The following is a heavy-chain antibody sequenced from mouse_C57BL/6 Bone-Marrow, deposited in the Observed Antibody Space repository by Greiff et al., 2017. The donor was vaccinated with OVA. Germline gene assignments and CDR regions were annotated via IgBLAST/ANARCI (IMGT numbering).Heavy chain of an antibody. Sequence: QVQLQQSGAELVRPGTSVKVSCKASGYAFTNYLIEWVKQRPGQGLEWIGVINPGSGGTNYNEKFKGKATLTADKSSSTAYMQLSSLTSEDSAVYFCARGEDFWFAYWGQGTLVTVSA. J-gene: IGHJ3*01. V-gene: IGHV1-54*01. CDR1: GYAFTNYL. CDR3: ARGEDFWFAY. CDR2: INPGSGGT.